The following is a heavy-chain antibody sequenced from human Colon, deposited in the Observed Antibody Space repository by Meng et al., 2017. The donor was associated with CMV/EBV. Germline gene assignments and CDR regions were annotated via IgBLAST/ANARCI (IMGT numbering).Heavy chain of an antibody. CDR3: AREWWFDT. Sequence: GGSLRLSCTASGFSVSRNYMNWVRQAPGKGLEWVSVVYSSGSSGGSTYYADFVKGRFTVFRDDSKNTVYLQMNSLTVEDSAVYYCAREWWFDTWGQGTLVTVSS. J-gene: IGHJ5*02. CDR2: VYSSGSSGGST. V-gene: IGHV3-53*01. CDR1: GFSVSRNY.